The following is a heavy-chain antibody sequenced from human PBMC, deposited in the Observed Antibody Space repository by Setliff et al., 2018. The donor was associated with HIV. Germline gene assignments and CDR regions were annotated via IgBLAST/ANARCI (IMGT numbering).Heavy chain of an antibody. CDR1: GFTFSSYA. J-gene: IGHJ4*02. D-gene: IGHD3-22*01. CDR2: ISGSGGST. Sequence: GGSLRLSCAASGFTFSSYAMSWVRQAPGKGLEWVSAISGSGGSTYYADSVKGRFTISRDNSKNTLYLQMNNLRAEDTAVYYCAKDRVYVKGYFDYWGQGAQVTVSS. V-gene: IGHV3-23*01. CDR3: AKDRVYVKGYFDY.